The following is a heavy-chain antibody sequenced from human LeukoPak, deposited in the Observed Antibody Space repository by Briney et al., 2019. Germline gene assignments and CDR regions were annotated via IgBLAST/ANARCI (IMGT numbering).Heavy chain of an antibody. J-gene: IGHJ4*02. CDR2: INTDGSST. Sequence: PGTSLRLSCAASGFTFSNYWMHWVRQAPGKGLVWVSRINTDGSSTDYADSVRDRFTISRDNAKNTLYLQMNSLRAEDTAVYYCARDLDGYRSGNGGWGQGTLVTVSS. V-gene: IGHV3-74*01. CDR3: ARDLDGYRSGNGG. CDR1: GFTFSNYW. D-gene: IGHD5-12*01.